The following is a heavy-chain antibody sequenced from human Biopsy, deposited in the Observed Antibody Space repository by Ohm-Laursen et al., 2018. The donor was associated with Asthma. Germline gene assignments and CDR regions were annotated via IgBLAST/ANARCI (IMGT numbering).Heavy chain of an antibody. CDR1: GYTFTVYY. CDR3: AREVLWCGETTNRGGMDV. Sequence: ASVKVSCKASGYTFTVYYIHWVRQAPGQGLEWMGWINPNSGGTNYAQEFQGWVTMTRDTSISTVYMELSRLRSDDTAVYYCAREVLWCGETTNRGGMDVWGQGTTVPVS. J-gene: IGHJ6*02. D-gene: IGHD3-10*01. CDR2: INPNSGGT. V-gene: IGHV1-2*04.